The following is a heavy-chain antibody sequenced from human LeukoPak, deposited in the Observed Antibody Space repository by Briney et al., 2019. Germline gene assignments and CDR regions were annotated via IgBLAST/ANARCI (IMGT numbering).Heavy chain of an antibody. Sequence: GGSLRLSCAASGFTFSSYGMHWVRQAPGKGLEWVAFIRYDGSNKYYADSVKGRFTISRDNSKNTLYLQMNSLRAEDAAVYYCAKAPVTSCRGAFCYPFDYWGQGTLVTVSS. CDR2: IRYDGSNK. D-gene: IGHD2-15*01. CDR3: AKAPVTSCRGAFCYPFDY. J-gene: IGHJ4*02. V-gene: IGHV3-30*02. CDR1: GFTFSSYG.